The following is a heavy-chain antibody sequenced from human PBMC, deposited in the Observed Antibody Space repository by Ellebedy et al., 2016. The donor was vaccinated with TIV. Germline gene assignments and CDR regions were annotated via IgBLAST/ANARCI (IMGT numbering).Heavy chain of an antibody. CDR3: AKGGTMVRGLINLLYGMDV. CDR1: GFTFSTYA. J-gene: IGHJ6*02. D-gene: IGHD3-10*01. Sequence: GESLKISCAASGFTFSTYAMSWVRQAPGKGLEWISTISGKGDGTYYADSVKGRFTISRDNSKNTLYLQMNSLRAGDTAVYYCAKGGTMVRGLINLLYGMDVWGPGTTVTVSS. CDR2: ISGKGDGT. V-gene: IGHV3-23*01.